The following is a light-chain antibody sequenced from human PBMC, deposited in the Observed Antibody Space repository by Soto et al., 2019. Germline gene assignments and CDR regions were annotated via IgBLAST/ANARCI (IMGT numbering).Light chain of an antibody. Sequence: QSVLTQPASVSGSPGQSITISCTGTSSDVGGYNYVSWYQQHPGKAPKLMIYEVSTRPSGVSNRSSGSKSGNTASLTISGLQAEYEAEYYCSSYTSNSTPFVFGTGTKVTVL. CDR3: SSYTSNSTPFV. J-gene: IGLJ1*01. CDR1: SSDVGGYNY. V-gene: IGLV2-14*01. CDR2: EVS.